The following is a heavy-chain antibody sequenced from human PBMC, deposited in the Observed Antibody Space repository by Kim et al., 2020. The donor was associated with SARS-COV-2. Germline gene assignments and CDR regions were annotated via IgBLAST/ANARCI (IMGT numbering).Heavy chain of an antibody. CDR2: ITGSGSTT. CDR1: GFTFSNYA. D-gene: IGHD6-6*01. CDR3: AKYSSSSRLFDY. Sequence: GGSLRLSCTVSGFTFSNYAMGWVRQAPGKGLEWVSTITGSGSTTYYADSMKGRFTISRDNSKNTLSLQMNSLRAEDTAVYYCAKYSSSSRLFDYWGQGALVTVSS. J-gene: IGHJ4*02. V-gene: IGHV3-23*01.